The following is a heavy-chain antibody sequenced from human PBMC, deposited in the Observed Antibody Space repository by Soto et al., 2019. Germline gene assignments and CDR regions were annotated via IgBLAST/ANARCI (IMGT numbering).Heavy chain of an antibody. CDR1: GGSISSYY. Sequence: PSETLSLTCTVSGGSISSYYWSWILQPPGKGLEWIGYIYYSGSTNYNPSLKSRVTISVDTSKNQFSPKLSSVTAADTAVYYCARVWGGAFDFWGQGTMVTVSS. J-gene: IGHJ3*01. CDR2: IYYSGST. CDR3: ARVWGGAFDF. V-gene: IGHV4-59*01. D-gene: IGHD3-10*01.